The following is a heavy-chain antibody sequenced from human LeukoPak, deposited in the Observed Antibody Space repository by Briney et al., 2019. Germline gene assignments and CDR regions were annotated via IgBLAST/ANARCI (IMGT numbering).Heavy chain of an antibody. Sequence: GGSLRLSCAASGFSFSSYAIHWVRQAPGEGLEWVAAISYDGSKKYYADSVKGRFTISRDNSKNTLYLQMDSLRSEVTAVYYCARPQAYYFDYWGQGTLVTVSS. V-gene: IGHV3-30*01. J-gene: IGHJ4*02. CDR3: ARPQAYYFDY. CDR1: GFSFSSYA. CDR2: ISYDGSKK.